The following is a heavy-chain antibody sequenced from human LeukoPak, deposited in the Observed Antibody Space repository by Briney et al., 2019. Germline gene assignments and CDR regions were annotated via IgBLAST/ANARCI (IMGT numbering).Heavy chain of an antibody. CDR1: GGSFSGYY. Sequence: PSETLSLTCAVYGGSFSGYYWSWIRQPPGKGLEWIGEINHSGSTNYNPSLKGRVTISVDTSKNQFSLKLSSVTAADTAVYYCARGRYDFWSGTTYYFDYWGQGTLVTVSS. J-gene: IGHJ4*02. CDR2: INHSGST. CDR3: ARGRYDFWSGTTYYFDY. V-gene: IGHV4-34*01. D-gene: IGHD3-3*01.